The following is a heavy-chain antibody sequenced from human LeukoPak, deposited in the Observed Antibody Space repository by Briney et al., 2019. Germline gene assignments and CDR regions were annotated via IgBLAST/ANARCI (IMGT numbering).Heavy chain of an antibody. CDR3: ARHHSSGWYTISQFDP. CDR1: GYSFTSYW. J-gene: IGHJ5*02. V-gene: IGHV5-51*01. CDR2: IYPGDSDT. Sequence: GESLKISCQGSGYSFTSYWIGWVRQMPGKGLEWMEIIYPGDSDTRYSPSFQGQVTISADKSISTAYLQWSSLKASDTAMYYCARHHSSGWYTISQFDPWGQGTLVTVSS. D-gene: IGHD6-19*01.